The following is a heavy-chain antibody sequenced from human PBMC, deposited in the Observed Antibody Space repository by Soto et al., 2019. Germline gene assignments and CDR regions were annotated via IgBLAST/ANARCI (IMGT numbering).Heavy chain of an antibody. V-gene: IGHV4-4*02. J-gene: IGHJ6*02. CDR2: IYHSGST. D-gene: IGHD6-6*01. Sequence: QVQLQESGPGLVKPSGTLSLTCAVSSGSISSAHWWNWVRQPPGKGLEWIGGIYHSGSTNYNPSQKSRVAGSVDKSIIQFSVKLTSVTAADTAVYYCAASSYYSLGVWGQGTTVTVSS. CDR3: AASSYYSLGV. CDR1: SGSISSAHW.